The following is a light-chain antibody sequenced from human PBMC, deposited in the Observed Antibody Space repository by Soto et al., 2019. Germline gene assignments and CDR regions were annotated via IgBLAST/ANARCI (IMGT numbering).Light chain of an antibody. Sequence: DIQMTQSPSSLSASVGDRVTITCRASQSIRSSLNWYQQKPGKAPQLLINAASSFESGVPSRFSGSGSGTDFTLTISSLQPEDFATYYCQQSYSPRRLTFGAGTKVDI. CDR3: QQSYSPRRLT. V-gene: IGKV1-39*01. J-gene: IGKJ4*01. CDR2: AAS. CDR1: QSIRSS.